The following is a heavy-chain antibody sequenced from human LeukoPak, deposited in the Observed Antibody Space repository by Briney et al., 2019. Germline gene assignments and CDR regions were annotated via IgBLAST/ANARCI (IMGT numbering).Heavy chain of an antibody. CDR1: GGSISSHY. D-gene: IGHD1-26*01. V-gene: IGHV4-59*11. CDR2: IYYSGST. CDR3: ARGGRTTPRSGSYYNNWFDP. Sequence: SETLSLTCTVSGGSISSHYWSWIRHPPGKGLEWIGYIYYSGSTNYNPSLKSRVTISVDTSKNQFSLKLSSVTAADTAVYYCARGGRTTPRSGSYYNNWFDPWGQGTLVTVSS. J-gene: IGHJ5*02.